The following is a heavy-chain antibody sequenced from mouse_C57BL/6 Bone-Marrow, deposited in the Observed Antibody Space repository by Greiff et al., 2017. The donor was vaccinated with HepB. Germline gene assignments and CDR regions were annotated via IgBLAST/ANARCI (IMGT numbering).Heavy chain of an antibody. J-gene: IGHJ2*01. V-gene: IGHV3-6*01. Sequence: DVKLQESGPGLVKPSQSLSLTCSVTGYSITSGYYWNWIRQFPGNKLEWMGYISYDGSNNYNPSLKNRISITRDTSKNQFFLKLNSVTTEDTATYYCARDRITTVVAPYYFDYWGQGTTLTVSS. CDR3: ARDRITTVVAPYYFDY. D-gene: IGHD1-1*01. CDR2: ISYDGSN. CDR1: GYSITSGYY.